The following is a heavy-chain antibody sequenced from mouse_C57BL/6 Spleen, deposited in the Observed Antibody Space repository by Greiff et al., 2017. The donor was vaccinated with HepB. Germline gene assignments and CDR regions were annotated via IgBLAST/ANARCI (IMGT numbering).Heavy chain of an antibody. CDR3: ARVGTVVDAMDY. CDR1: GFTFSDYG. D-gene: IGHD1-1*01. J-gene: IGHJ4*01. V-gene: IGHV5-17*01. CDR2: ISSGSSTI. Sequence: EVQLVESGGGLVKPGGSLKLSCAASGFTFSDYGMHWVRQAPEKGLEWVAYISSGSSTIYYADTVKGRFTISRDNAKNTLFLQMTSLRSEDTAMYYCARVGTVVDAMDYWGQGTSVTVSS.